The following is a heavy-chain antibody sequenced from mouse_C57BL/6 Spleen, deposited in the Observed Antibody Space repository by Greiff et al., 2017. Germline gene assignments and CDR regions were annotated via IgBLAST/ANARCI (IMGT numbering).Heavy chain of an antibody. CDR2: IDPENGDT. CDR3: TLIYYDSYYAMDY. J-gene: IGHJ4*01. V-gene: IGHV14-4*01. D-gene: IGHD2-4*01. CDR1: GFNIKDDY. Sequence: VQLKQSGAELVRPGASVKLSCTASGFNIKDDYMHWVKQRPEQGLEWIGWIDPENGDTEYASKFQGKATITADTSSNTAYLQLSSLTSEDTAVYYCTLIYYDSYYAMDYWGQGTSVTVSS.